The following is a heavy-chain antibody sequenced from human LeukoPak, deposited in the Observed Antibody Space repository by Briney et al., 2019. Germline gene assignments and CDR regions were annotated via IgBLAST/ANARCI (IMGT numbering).Heavy chain of an antibody. Sequence: ASLKVSCKGSGYTFTSYDINWVRQATGQGLEWMGWMNPNSGNTGYAQKCQGRVTITRNTYISPAYMELSSLRSEDTAVYYCARVVGYDYVWESYDYWGQGTLATVSS. CDR1: GYTFTSYD. J-gene: IGHJ4*02. V-gene: IGHV1-8*01. CDR3: ARVVGYDYVWESYDY. D-gene: IGHD3-16*01. CDR2: MNPNSGNT.